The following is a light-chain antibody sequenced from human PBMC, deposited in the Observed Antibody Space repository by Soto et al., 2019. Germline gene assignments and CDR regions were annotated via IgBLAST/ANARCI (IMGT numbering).Light chain of an antibody. CDR2: GAS. CDR1: QSVSSN. V-gene: IGKV3-15*01. J-gene: IGKJ2*01. CDR3: HQYNNWPYT. Sequence: EIVMTQSPATLSVSPGERATLSCRASQSVSSNSAWYQQKPGQAPRLLLYGASTRATGIPASFSGSGSGTEFTLTISSLQSEDFAVYYCHQYNNWPYTFGQGTKLEI.